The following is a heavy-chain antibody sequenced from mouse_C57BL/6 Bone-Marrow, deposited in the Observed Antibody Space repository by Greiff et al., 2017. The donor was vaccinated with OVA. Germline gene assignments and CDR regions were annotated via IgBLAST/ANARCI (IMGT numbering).Heavy chain of an antibody. CDR3: ARGSYGGFAY. V-gene: IGHV1-19*01. CDR1: GYTFTDYY. CDR2: INPYNGGT. D-gene: IGHD1-1*01. J-gene: IGHJ3*01. Sequence: VQLQQSGPVLVKPGASVKMSCKASGYTFTDYYMNWVKQSHGKSLEWIGVINPYNGGTSYNQKFKGKATLTVDKSSSTAYMELNSRTSEDSAVYYCARGSYGGFAYWGQGTLVTVSA.